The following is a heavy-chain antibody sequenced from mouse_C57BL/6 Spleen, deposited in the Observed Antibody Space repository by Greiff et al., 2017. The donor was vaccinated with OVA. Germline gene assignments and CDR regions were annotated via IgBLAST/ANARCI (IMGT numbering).Heavy chain of an antibody. D-gene: IGHD1-1*01. V-gene: IGHV1-64*01. CDR3: ARTITTVVAEDY. CDR2: IHPNSGST. Sequence: QVQLQQPGAELVKPGASVKLSCKASGYTFTSYWMHWVKQRPGQGLEWIGMIHPNSGSTNYNEKFKSKATLTVDKSSSPAYMQLSSLTSEDSAVYDCARTITTVVAEDYWGQGTTLTVSS. CDR1: GYTFTSYW. J-gene: IGHJ2*01.